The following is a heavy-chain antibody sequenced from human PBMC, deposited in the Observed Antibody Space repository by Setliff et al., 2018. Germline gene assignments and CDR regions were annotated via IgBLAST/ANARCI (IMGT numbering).Heavy chain of an antibody. D-gene: IGHD5-12*01. V-gene: IGHV3-23*01. CDR2: ISASGRTT. J-gene: IGHJ3*02. Sequence: GGSLRLSCAASRFTFSNYAMSWVRQAPGKGLEWVSAISASGRTTYSADSVKGRFTISRDNSKNTLYLQMNSLRAEDTAVYYCVREMRVKVDYPVAFDIWGQGTMVTVSS. CDR1: RFTFSNYA. CDR3: VREMRVKVDYPVAFDI.